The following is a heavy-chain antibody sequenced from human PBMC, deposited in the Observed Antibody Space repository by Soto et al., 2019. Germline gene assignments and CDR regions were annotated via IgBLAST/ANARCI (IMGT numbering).Heavy chain of an antibody. CDR2: IYYSGST. Sequence: QLQQQESGPGLVKPSLSLSLTCTVSGGSISSGDYYWSWIPQPPGKGLEWIGYIYYSGSTYYNPSLKSRVTISVDTSKNQFSLKVSSVTAADTAVYYCARGNTPLDYWGQGTLVTVSS. V-gene: IGHV4-30-4*01. CDR3: ARGNTPLDY. J-gene: IGHJ4*02. CDR1: GGSISSGDYY. D-gene: IGHD2-15*01.